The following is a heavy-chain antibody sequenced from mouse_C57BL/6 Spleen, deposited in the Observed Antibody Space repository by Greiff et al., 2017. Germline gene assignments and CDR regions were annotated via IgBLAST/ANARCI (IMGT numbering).Heavy chain of an antibody. D-gene: IGHD2-3*01. CDR3: ARDGYYVMDY. CDR2: ISSGSSTI. Sequence: EVKLVESGGGLVKPGGSLKLSCAASGFTFSNYGMHWVRQAPEKGLEWVAYISSGSSTIYYADTVKGRFTISRDNAKNTLFLHMTSLRSEDTAMYYCARDGYYVMDYWGQGTSVTVSS. CDR1: GFTFSNYG. J-gene: IGHJ4*01. V-gene: IGHV5-17*01.